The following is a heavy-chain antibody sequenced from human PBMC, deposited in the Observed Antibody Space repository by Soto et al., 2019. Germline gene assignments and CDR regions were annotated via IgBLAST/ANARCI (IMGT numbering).Heavy chain of an antibody. CDR2: ISYDGSNK. Sequence: PGGSLRLSCAASGFTFSSYAMHWVRQAPGKGLEWVAVISYDGSNKYYADSVKGRFTISRDNSKNTLYLQMNSLRAEDTAVYYCARDVSVRTYYDFWSGDYYYGMDVWGQGTTVTVSS. CDR3: ARDVSVRTYYDFWSGDYYYGMDV. D-gene: IGHD3-3*01. CDR1: GFTFSSYA. J-gene: IGHJ6*02. V-gene: IGHV3-30-3*01.